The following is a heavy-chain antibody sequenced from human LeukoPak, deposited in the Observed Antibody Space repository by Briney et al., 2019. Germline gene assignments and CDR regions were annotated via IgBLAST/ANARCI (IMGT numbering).Heavy chain of an antibody. V-gene: IGHV3-30*18. Sequence: PGRSLRLSCAASGLTFSSYGMPWVRQAPGKGLEWVAVISYDGSNKYYADSVKGRFTISRDNSKNTLYLQMNSLRAEDTAVYYCAKESRERGYSYGYPSDYWGQGTLVTVSS. CDR1: GLTFSSYG. CDR3: AKESRERGYSYGYPSDY. D-gene: IGHD5-18*01. J-gene: IGHJ4*02. CDR2: ISYDGSNK.